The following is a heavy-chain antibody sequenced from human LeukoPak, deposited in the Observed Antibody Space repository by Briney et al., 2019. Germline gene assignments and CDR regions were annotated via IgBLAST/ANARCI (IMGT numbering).Heavy chain of an antibody. Sequence: PSETLSFTCAVYGGSFSGYYWSWIRQPPGKGLEWIGEINHSGSTNYNPSLKSRVTISVDTSKNQFSLKLSSVTAADTAVYYCARKLDTAMVTDYYYYGMDVWGQGTTVTVSS. CDR1: GGSFSGYY. D-gene: IGHD5-18*01. CDR3: ARKLDTAMVTDYYYYGMDV. V-gene: IGHV4-34*01. CDR2: INHSGST. J-gene: IGHJ6*02.